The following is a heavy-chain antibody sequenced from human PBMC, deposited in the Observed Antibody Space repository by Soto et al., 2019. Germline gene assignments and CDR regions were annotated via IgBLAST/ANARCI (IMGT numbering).Heavy chain of an antibody. Sequence: QVQLVQSGAEVKKPGSSVKVSCKASGGTFSSYAISWVRQAPGQGLEWMGGISPIFGTANYAQKFQGRVTITADKSTSTAYRELSSLRSEDTAVYYCARGAPGVGATEGSFDPWGQGTLVTVSS. D-gene: IGHD1-26*01. J-gene: IGHJ5*02. CDR3: ARGAPGVGATEGSFDP. V-gene: IGHV1-69*06. CDR2: ISPIFGTA. CDR1: GGTFSSYA.